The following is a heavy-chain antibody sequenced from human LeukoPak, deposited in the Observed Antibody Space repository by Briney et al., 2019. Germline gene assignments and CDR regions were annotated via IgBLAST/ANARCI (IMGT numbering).Heavy chain of an antibody. CDR2: ISRSSSYI. Sequence: GGSLRLSCAASGFTFSSYSMNWVRQAPGKGLEWVSSISRSSSYIYYADSVKGRFTISRDNAKNSLYLQMNSLRAEDTAVYYCARARITMVRGVISNEGCFDYWGQGTLVTVSS. CDR3: ARARITMVRGVISNEGCFDY. CDR1: GFTFSSYS. D-gene: IGHD3-10*01. V-gene: IGHV3-21*01. J-gene: IGHJ4*02.